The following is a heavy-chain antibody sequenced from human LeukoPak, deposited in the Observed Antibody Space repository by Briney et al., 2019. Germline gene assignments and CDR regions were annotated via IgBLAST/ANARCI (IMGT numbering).Heavy chain of an antibody. D-gene: IGHD1-1*01. CDR3: ARDRQGTPGTFDI. Sequence: PGGSLRLSCAVSGFTFTSYGMHWVRQGPGKGLEWVAGIWYDGSQKYYADCVKGRFTISRDNSKNTLYLQMNSLRAEDTAVYYCARDRQGTPGTFDIWGQGTMVTVSP. CDR1: GFTFTSYG. V-gene: IGHV3-33*01. J-gene: IGHJ3*02. CDR2: IWYDGSQK.